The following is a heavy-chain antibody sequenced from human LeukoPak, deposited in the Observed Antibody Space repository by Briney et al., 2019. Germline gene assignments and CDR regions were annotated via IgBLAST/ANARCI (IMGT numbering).Heavy chain of an antibody. Sequence: GASVKVSCKASGYTFTSYGISWVRQAPGQGLEWMGWISAYNGNTNYAQKLQGRVTMTTDTSTSTAYMELRSLRSDDTAVYYCARVSPTGPAAIWTWFGELFPIDYWGQGTLVTVSS. CDR3: ARVSPTGPAAIWTWFGELFPIDY. J-gene: IGHJ4*02. CDR2: ISAYNGNT. D-gene: IGHD3-10*01. V-gene: IGHV1-18*01. CDR1: GYTFTSYG.